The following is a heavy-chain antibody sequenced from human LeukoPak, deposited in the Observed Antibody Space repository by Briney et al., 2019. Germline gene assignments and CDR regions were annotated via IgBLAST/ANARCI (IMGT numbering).Heavy chain of an antibody. V-gene: IGHV1-8*02. Sequence: GASVKVSCKASGGTFSSYAISWVRQAPGQGLEWMGWMNPNSGNTGYAQKFQGRVTMTRNTSISTAYMELSSLRSEDTAVYYCARSGYSGYDPYYYYGMDVWGQGTTVTVSS. J-gene: IGHJ6*02. CDR1: GGTFSSYA. CDR2: MNPNSGNT. D-gene: IGHD5-12*01. CDR3: ARSGYSGYDPYYYYGMDV.